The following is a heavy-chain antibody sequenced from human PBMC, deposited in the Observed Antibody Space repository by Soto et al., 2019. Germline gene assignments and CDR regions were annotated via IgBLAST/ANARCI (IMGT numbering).Heavy chain of an antibody. CDR3: AKGGRLASSSWRSYFDY. V-gene: IGHV3-30*18. D-gene: IGHD6-13*01. J-gene: IGHJ4*02. CDR1: GFTFSSYG. CDR2: ISYDGSNK. Sequence: GSLRLSCAASGFTFSSYGMHWVRQAPGKGLEWVAVISYDGSNKYYADSVKGRFTISRDNSKNTLYLQMNSLRAEDTAVYYCAKGGRLASSSWRSYFDYWGQGTLVTVSS.